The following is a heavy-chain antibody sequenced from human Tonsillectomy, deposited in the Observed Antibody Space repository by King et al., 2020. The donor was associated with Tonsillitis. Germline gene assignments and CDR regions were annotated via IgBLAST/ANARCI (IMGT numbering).Heavy chain of an antibody. CDR1: GGSISSYY. J-gene: IGHJ4*02. Sequence: VQLQESGPGLVKSSETLSLTCTVSGGSISSYYWNWIRQPPGKGLEWIGYIYYMGSSNYNPSLKSGVTISVDTSKKQFSLTVSAVTAADTAVYYCARAVGYNFGTWHYFDYWGQGTLVTVSS. CDR3: ARAVGYNFGTWHYFDY. CDR2: IYYMGSS. V-gene: IGHV4-59*01. D-gene: IGHD5-24*01.